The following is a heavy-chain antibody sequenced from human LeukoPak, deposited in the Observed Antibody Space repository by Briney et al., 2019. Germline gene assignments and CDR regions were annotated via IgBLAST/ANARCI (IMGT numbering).Heavy chain of an antibody. CDR1: GGSVSDYY. CDR2: IHYSGTT. J-gene: IGHJ3*02. V-gene: IGHV4-59*02. D-gene: IGHD6-13*01. Sequence: SETLSLTCTVSGGSVSDYYWSWLRQPPGEGLEWIESIHYSGTTNYNPSLKSRVTMSVDTSKNQFSLNLSSVTAADTAVYYCASSSSWGLDAFDIWGQGTMVTVSS. CDR3: ASSSSWGLDAFDI.